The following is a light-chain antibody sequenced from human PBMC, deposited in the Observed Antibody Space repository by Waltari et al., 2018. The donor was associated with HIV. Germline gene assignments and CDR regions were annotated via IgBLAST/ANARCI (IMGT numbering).Light chain of an antibody. CDR1: QGISTW. J-gene: IGKJ5*01. V-gene: IGKV1-12*01. CDR3: QQTNSFPFT. CDR2: GAS. Sequence: DIQMTQSPSSVSASVGDRVTLTCRATQGISTWLAWYQQKSGKAPRLLISGASNLEPEVPSRFSGSGSGTSFSLTITSLQAEDFAIYYCQQTNSFPFTFGQGTRLQMK.